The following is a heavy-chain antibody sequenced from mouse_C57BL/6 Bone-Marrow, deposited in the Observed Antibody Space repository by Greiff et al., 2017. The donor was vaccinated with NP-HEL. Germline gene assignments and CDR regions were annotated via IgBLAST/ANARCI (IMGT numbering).Heavy chain of an antibody. CDR1: GFTFTDYY. D-gene: IGHD1-1*01. V-gene: IGHV7-3*01. CDR2: IRNKANGYTT. Sequence: EVKVVESGGGLVQPGGSLSLSCAASGFTFTDYYMSWVRQPPGKALEWLGFIRNKANGYTTEYSASVKGRFTISRDNSQSILYLQMNALRAEDSATYYCARYTPMYYYGPYWYFDVWGTGTTVTVSS. J-gene: IGHJ1*03. CDR3: ARYTPMYYYGPYWYFDV.